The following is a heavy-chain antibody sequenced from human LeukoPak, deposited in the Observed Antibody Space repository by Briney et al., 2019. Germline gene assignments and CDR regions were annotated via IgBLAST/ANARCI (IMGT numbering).Heavy chain of an antibody. D-gene: IGHD3-22*01. J-gene: IGHJ4*02. Sequence: SETLSLTCAVYGVSFSGYYWNWIRQPPGKGLEWIGEINHSGNTNYNPSLKSRVTMSVDTSKNQFSLRLSSVTAADTAVYYCARDHNYDSSGYFLYYWGQGTLVTVSS. V-gene: IGHV4-34*01. CDR1: GVSFSGYY. CDR3: ARDHNYDSSGYFLYY. CDR2: INHSGNT.